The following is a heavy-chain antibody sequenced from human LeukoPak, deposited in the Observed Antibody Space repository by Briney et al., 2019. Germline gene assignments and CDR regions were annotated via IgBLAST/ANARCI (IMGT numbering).Heavy chain of an antibody. V-gene: IGHV3-30-3*01. CDR2: ITYDGSNK. J-gene: IGHJ4*02. Sequence: GGSLRLSCAASGFTFNSYDMHWVRQPPGKGLEGVAVITYDGSNKLYADSAKGRFTISRDSSKNTLYLQMDSLRAEASALYFCARDISWGCTNDYWGQGTLVTVSS. CDR3: ARDISWGCTNDY. D-gene: IGHD2-8*01. CDR1: GFTFNSYD.